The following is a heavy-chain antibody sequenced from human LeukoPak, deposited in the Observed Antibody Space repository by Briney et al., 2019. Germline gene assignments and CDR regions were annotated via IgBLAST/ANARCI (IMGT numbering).Heavy chain of an antibody. CDR3: AKVLGFGGDAYGMDV. V-gene: IGHV3-23*01. J-gene: IGHJ6*02. CDR2: MSSGGTT. D-gene: IGHD3-10*01. Sequence: GGSLRLSCAASGGSTFRKYDLNWVRQAPGKGLEGVSLMSSGGTTYYAESVRGRFTISRYISKNTLYLQVNSLRTEDTAVYYCAKVLGFGGDAYGMDVWGQGTTVTVSS. CDR1: GGSTFRKYD.